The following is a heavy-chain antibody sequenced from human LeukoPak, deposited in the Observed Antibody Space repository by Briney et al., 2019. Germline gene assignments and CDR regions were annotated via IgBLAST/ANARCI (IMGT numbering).Heavy chain of an antibody. J-gene: IGHJ5*02. Sequence: SETLSLTCTVSGGSISSYYWSWIRQPPGKGLEWIGHIYYSGSTNYNPSLKSRVTISVDTSKNQCSLKLSSVTAADTAVYYCARDAVGYGGNLHWFDPWGQGTLVTVSS. CDR1: GGSISSYY. CDR3: ARDAVGYGGNLHWFDP. V-gene: IGHV4-59*01. D-gene: IGHD4-23*01. CDR2: IYYSGST.